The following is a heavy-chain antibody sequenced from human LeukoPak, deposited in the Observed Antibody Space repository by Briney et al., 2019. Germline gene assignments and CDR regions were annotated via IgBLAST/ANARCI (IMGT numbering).Heavy chain of an antibody. D-gene: IGHD1-7*01. Sequence: GGSLRLSCAASGFTFSSYSMNWVRQAPGKGLEWVANIKQDGSEKYYVDSVKGRFTISRDNAKNSLYLQMNSLRAEDTAVYYCARMRTPDYYYYGMDVWGQGTTVTVSS. V-gene: IGHV3-7*01. CDR2: IKQDGSEK. CDR1: GFTFSSYS. CDR3: ARMRTPDYYYYGMDV. J-gene: IGHJ6*02.